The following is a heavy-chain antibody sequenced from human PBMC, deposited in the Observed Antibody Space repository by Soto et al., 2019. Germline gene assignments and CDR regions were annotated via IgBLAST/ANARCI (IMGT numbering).Heavy chain of an antibody. V-gene: IGHV3-23*01. J-gene: IGHJ6*02. CDR1: GFTFSSYA. D-gene: IGHD3-9*01. Sequence: AGGSLRLSCAASGFTFSSYAMSWVRQAPGKGLEWVSAISGSGGSTYYADSVRGRFTISRDNSKNTLYLQMNSLRAEDTAVYYCAKDLFEADILTGYEGGGMDVWGQGTTVTVSS. CDR2: ISGSGGST. CDR3: AKDLFEADILTGYEGGGMDV.